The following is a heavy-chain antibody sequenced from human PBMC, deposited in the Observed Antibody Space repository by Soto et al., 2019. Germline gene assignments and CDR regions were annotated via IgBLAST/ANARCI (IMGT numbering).Heavy chain of an antibody. CDR3: ARDGAGYCSSTSCSWFDP. CDR2: ISAYNGNT. D-gene: IGHD2-2*01. J-gene: IGHJ5*02. Sequence: ASVKVSCKASGYTFTSYGISWVRQAPGQGLEWMGWISAYNGNTNYAQKLQGRVTMTTDTSTSTAYMELRSLRSDDTAVYYCARDGAGYCSSTSCSWFDPWGQGTLVTVS. CDR1: GYTFTSYG. V-gene: IGHV1-18*01.